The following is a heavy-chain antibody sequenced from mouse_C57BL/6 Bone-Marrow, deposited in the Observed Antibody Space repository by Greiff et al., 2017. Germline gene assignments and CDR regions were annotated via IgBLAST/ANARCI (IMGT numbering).Heavy chain of an antibody. CDR1: GYTFTSYW. J-gene: IGHJ4*01. D-gene: IGHD2-1*01. Sequence: QVQLKESGAELVRPGSSVKLSCKASGYTFTSYWMDWVKQRPGQGLEWIGNIYPSDSETHYNQKFKDKATLTVDKSSSTAYMQLSSLTSEDSAVYYCARSGPNYEDAMDYWGQGTSVTVSS. CDR3: ARSGPNYEDAMDY. CDR2: IYPSDSET. V-gene: IGHV1-61*01.